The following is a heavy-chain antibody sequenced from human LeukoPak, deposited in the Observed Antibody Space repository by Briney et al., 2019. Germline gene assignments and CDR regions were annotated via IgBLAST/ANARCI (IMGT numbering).Heavy chain of an antibody. CDR2: IRSKAYGGTT. CDR1: GFTFGDYA. CDR3: TRGLDYYGSGSYNY. D-gene: IGHD3-10*01. J-gene: IGHJ4*02. Sequence: GGSLRHSFTASGFTFGDYAMSWFRQAPGKGLEWVGFIRSKAYGGTTEYAASVKGRFTISRDDSKSIAYLQMNSLKTEDTAVYYCTRGLDYYGSGSYNYWGQGTLVTVSS. V-gene: IGHV3-49*03.